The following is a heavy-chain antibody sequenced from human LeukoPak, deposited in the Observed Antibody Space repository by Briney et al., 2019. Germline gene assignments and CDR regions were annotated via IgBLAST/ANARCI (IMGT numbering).Heavy chain of an antibody. D-gene: IGHD3-9*01. J-gene: IGHJ4*02. CDR2: IYTSGST. V-gene: IGHV4-61*02. CDR3: ARRYYDILTGLSYFDY. CDR1: GGSISSGSYY. Sequence: SETLSLTCTVSGGSISSGSYYWSWIRQPAGRGLEWIGRIYTSGSTNYNPSLKSRVTISVDTSKNQFSLKLSSVTAADTAVYYCARRYYDILTGLSYFDYWGQGTLVAVSS.